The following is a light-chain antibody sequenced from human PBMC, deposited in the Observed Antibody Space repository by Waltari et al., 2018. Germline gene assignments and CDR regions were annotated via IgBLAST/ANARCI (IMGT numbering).Light chain of an antibody. V-gene: IGKV3-15*01. CDR3: QQYNTWPPNYT. CDR2: GAS. J-gene: IGKJ2*01. CDR1: QSVKTN. Sequence: EIVMTQSPATLSVSPGERAVLSCRASQSVKTNLAWYQQKPGKAPRVLVYGASRRARGVPDRFSGSGSETEFTLTISSLKSEDFAVYYCQQYNTWPPNYTFGQGTKLEIK.